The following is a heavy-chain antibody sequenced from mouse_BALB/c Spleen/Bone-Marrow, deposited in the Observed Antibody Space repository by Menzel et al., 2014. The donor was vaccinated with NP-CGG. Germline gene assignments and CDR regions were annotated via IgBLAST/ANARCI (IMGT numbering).Heavy chain of an antibody. J-gene: IGHJ3*01. D-gene: IGHD1-1*01. CDR1: GFNIIDPY. Sequence: VQLKQSGAELVKPGASVKLSCTASGFNIIDPYMHWVKQRPEQGLEWIGRIDPANGNTKYDPKFQGKATITADASSNTAYLQLSSLTSEDTAVYYCAPYYYGRWFTYWGQGTLVTVSA. V-gene: IGHV14-3*02. CDR3: APYYYGRWFTY. CDR2: IDPANGNT.